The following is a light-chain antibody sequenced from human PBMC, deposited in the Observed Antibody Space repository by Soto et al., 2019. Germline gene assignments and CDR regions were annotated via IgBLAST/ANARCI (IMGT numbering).Light chain of an antibody. Sequence: DIQMTQSPSTLSASVGDRVTITCRASQSISSWVAWYQQKPGKVPKLLIYDASSLESGVPSRFRGSGSGTEFTLTISSLQPDDFGSYYCQQYSSWTFGQGTKVDIK. V-gene: IGKV1-5*01. CDR3: QQYSSWT. CDR1: QSISSW. CDR2: DAS. J-gene: IGKJ1*01.